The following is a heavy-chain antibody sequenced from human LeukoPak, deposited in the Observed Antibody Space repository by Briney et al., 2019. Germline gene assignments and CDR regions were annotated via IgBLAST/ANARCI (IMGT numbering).Heavy chain of an antibody. V-gene: IGHV1-18*01. D-gene: IGHD3-10*01. CDR3: ARDVLGERARPRLGPNWSDP. J-gene: IGHJ5*02. CDR1: GYTFTSYG. Sequence: ASVKVSCKASGYTFTSYGISWVRQAPGQGLEWMGWISAYNGNTNYAQKLQGRVTMTTDTSTSTAYMELRSLRSDDTAVYYCARDVLGERARPRLGPNWSDPWGQGTLVTVSS. CDR2: ISAYNGNT.